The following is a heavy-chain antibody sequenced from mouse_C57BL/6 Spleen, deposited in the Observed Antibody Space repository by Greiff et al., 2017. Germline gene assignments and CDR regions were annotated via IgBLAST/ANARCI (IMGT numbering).Heavy chain of an antibody. Sequence: VQLVESGAELMKPGASVKLSCKATGYTFTGYWIEWVKQRPGHGLEWIGEILPGSGSTNYNEKFKGKATFTADTSSNTAYMQLSSLTTEDSAIYYCARGSYGSYDVSLYYIDDWGQGTTLTVSS. CDR3: ARGSYGSYDVSLYYIDD. J-gene: IGHJ2*01. CDR1: GYTFTGYW. CDR2: ILPGSGST. V-gene: IGHV1-9*01. D-gene: IGHD2-1*01.